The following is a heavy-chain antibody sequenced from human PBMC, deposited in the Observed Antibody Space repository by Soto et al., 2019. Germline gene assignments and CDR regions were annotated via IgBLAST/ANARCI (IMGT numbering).Heavy chain of an antibody. V-gene: IGHV4-30-4*01. J-gene: IGHJ5*02. Sequence: PSETLSLTCTVSGGSISSGDYYWSWIRQPPGKGLEWIGYIYYSGSTYYNPSLKSRVTISVDTSKNQFSLKLSSVTAADTAVYYCARADSSGYFGPWFDPWGQGTLVTVSS. CDR1: GGSISSGDYY. CDR3: ARADSSGYFGPWFDP. CDR2: IYYSGST. D-gene: IGHD3-22*01.